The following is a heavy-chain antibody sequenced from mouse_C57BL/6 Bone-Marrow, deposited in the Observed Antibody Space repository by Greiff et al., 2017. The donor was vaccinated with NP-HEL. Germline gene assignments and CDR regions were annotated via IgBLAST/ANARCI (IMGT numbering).Heavy chain of an antibody. D-gene: IGHD1-1*01. J-gene: IGHJ4*01. V-gene: IGHV1-64*01. CDR3: AREGYYYGSSYAMDY. CDR1: GYAFSSYW. CDR2: IRPNSGST. Sequence: QVQLQQSGAELVKPGASVKISCKASGYAFSSYWMNWVKQRPGQGLEWIGMIRPNSGSTNYNEKFKSKATLTVDKSSSTAYMQLSSLTSEDSAVYYCAREGYYYGSSYAMDYWGQGTSVTVSS.